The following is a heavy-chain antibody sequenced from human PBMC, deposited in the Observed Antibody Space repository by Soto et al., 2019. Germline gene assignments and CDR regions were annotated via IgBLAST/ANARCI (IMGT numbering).Heavy chain of an antibody. CDR1: GGSFSGYY. V-gene: IGHV4-34*01. CDR3: ARGLYSSSYDY. D-gene: IGHD6-13*01. J-gene: IGHJ4*02. Sequence: QVQLQQWGAGLLKHSETLSLTCAVYGGSFSGYYWSWIRQPPGKGLEWIGEINHSGSTNYNPSLKSRVTISVDTSKNQFSLKLSSVTAADTAVYYCARGLYSSSYDYWGQGTLVTVSS. CDR2: INHSGST.